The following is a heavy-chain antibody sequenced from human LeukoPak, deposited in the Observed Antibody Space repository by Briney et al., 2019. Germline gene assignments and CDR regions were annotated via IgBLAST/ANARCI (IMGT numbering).Heavy chain of an antibody. D-gene: IGHD1-14*01. CDR3: ARRGRSPDY. J-gene: IGHJ4*02. CDR2: IKQDGSEK. Sequence: GGSLRLSCAASGFTFSSYAMSWVRQAPGKGLEWVANIKQDGSEKYYVDSVKGRFTISRDNAKNSLYLQMNSLRAEDTAVYYCARRGRSPDYWGQGTLVTVSS. V-gene: IGHV3-7*01. CDR1: GFTFSSYA.